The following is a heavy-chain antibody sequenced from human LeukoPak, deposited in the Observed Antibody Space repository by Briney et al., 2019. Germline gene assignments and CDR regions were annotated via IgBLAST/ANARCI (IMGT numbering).Heavy chain of an antibody. CDR1: GGSISSYY. D-gene: IGHD4-11*01. V-gene: IGHV4-59*01. CDR2: IYYSGGT. J-gene: IGHJ4*02. CDR3: ARGDSNYVGYFDY. Sequence: SETLSLTFTVPGGSISSYYWSWVRPPPGKGLEWIGDIYYSGGTNYHPSLQSRVTISLDTSKNQLSLKLSSVTAADTAVYYSARGDSNYVGYFDYCGQGTLVTVSS.